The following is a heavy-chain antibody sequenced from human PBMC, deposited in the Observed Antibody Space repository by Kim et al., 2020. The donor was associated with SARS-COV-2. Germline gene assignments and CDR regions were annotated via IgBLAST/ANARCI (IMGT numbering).Heavy chain of an antibody. Sequence: SYADSVKGRFTISRDNAKNTLYLQMNSLRAEDTAVYYCAREATVTTVFDYWGQGTLVTVSS. J-gene: IGHJ4*02. V-gene: IGHV3-74*01. CDR3: AREATVTTVFDY. D-gene: IGHD4-17*01.